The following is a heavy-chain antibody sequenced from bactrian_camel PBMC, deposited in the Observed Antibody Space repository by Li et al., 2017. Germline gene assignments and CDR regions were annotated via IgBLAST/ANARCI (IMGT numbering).Heavy chain of an antibody. CDR2: IPTRGGIP. CDR1: GLSFSDYW. Sequence: VQLVESGGGLVQRGGSLRLSCAASGLSFSDYWMYWVRQAPGKELEWVSTIPTRGGIPSYADSLLGRFAISQDSAENTLYLQMNSLNADDSAMYYCAAAFQPSDECLLIESRYQNWGQGTQVTVS. V-gene: IGHV3S1*01. D-gene: IGHD1*01. J-gene: IGHJ4*01. CDR3: AAAFQPSDECLLIESRYQN.